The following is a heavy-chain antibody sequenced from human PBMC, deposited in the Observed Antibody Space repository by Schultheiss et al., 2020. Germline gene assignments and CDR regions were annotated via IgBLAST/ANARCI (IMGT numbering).Heavy chain of an antibody. V-gene: IGHV3-21*04. CDR1: GFTFSSYS. CDR2: ISSSSSYI. J-gene: IGHJ4*02. Sequence: GGSLRLSCAASGFTFSSYSMNWVRQAPGKGLEWVSSISSSSSYIYYADSVKGRFTISRDNAKNSLYLQMNSLRAEDTAVYYCATSLGWDPSSGNDYWGQGTLVTVSS. CDR3: ATSLGWDPSSGNDY. D-gene: IGHD6-19*01.